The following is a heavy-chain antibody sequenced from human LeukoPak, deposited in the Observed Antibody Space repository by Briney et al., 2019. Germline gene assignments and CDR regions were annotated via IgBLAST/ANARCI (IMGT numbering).Heavy chain of an antibody. CDR3: ARYPNGYSYGGWFDP. CDR1: GGSISSGGYH. J-gene: IGHJ5*02. D-gene: IGHD5-18*01. CDR2: IYYSGST. V-gene: IGHV4-31*03. Sequence: SETLSLTCTVSGGSISSGGYHWSWIRQYPGKGLEWIGYIYYSGSTYYNPSLKSRVTISVDTSKNQFSLKLSSVTAADTAVYYCARYPNGYSYGGWFDPWGQGTLVTVSS.